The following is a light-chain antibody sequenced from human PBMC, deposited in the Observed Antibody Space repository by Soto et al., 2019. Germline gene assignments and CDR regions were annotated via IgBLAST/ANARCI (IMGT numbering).Light chain of an antibody. CDR2: DVN. CDR1: SSDIGAYNF. CDR3: TSWTTSTTMI. J-gene: IGLJ2*01. V-gene: IGLV2-14*03. Sequence: QSALPQPASVSGSRGQSITISCTGTSSDIGAYNFVSWYQQHPGKAPKLMLYDVNIRPSGVSNRFSGSKSGNTASLTISGLQAEDEADYYCTSWTTSTTMIFGGGTKVTVL.